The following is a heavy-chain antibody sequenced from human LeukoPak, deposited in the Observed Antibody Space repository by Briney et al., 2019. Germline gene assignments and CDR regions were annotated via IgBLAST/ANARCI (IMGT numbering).Heavy chain of an antibody. Sequence: GESLKISCKGSGYSFTSYWIGWVRQMPGKGLEWMGIIYPGDSDTRYSPSFQGQVTISADKSISTAYLQWSSLKALDTAMYYCARRGYCSSTSCYADDYWGQGTLVTVSS. CDR2: IYPGDSDT. CDR1: GYSFTSYW. CDR3: ARRGYCSSTSCYADDY. V-gene: IGHV5-51*01. D-gene: IGHD2-2*01. J-gene: IGHJ4*02.